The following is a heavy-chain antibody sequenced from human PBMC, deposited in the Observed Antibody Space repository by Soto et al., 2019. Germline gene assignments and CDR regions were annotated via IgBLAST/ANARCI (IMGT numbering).Heavy chain of an antibody. CDR3: VSQRTSVLTQAYFDY. J-gene: IGHJ4*02. Sequence: ETLSRTCTVSGGAVSNSNYDWGWIRQSPGKGLEWIGRVYYRGRSYSKSSVKSRVTISVDSSKNQFSLNLNSVTASDTAVYYCVSQRTSVLTQAYFDYWGPGALVTVSS. V-gene: IGHV4-39*01. CDR2: VYYRGRS. D-gene: IGHD2-8*01. CDR1: GGAVSNSNYD.